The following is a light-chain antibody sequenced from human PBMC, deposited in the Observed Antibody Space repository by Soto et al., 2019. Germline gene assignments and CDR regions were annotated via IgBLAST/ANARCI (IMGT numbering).Light chain of an antibody. V-gene: IGLV2-14*01. Sequence: QSALTQPASVSGSPGQSITISCTGSNSDIGAYNYVSWYQQHPGKAPKLIIHGVTNRPSGVSHRFSGSKSDYTASLTISGLQAEDEGDYYCSSYTTAYCYVFGNGKKVTVL. CDR2: GVT. CDR1: NSDIGAYNY. J-gene: IGLJ1*01. CDR3: SSYTTAYCYV.